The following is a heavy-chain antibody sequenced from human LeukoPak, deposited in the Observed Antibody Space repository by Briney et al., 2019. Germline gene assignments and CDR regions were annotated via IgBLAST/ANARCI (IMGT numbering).Heavy chain of an antibody. CDR2: IFPGDFRT. CDR3: ACRDLLSTRSLP. CDR1: GYSFTDYW. Sequence: GESLKISCQGFGYSFTDYWIGWVRQMPGKGMEWMGVIFPGDFRTRYNPSFQGQVTISVDTSISTAYLQWGSLKASDSAVYYCACRDLLSTRSLPWGQGTLVTVSS. D-gene: IGHD3-10*01. V-gene: IGHV5-51*01. J-gene: IGHJ5*02.